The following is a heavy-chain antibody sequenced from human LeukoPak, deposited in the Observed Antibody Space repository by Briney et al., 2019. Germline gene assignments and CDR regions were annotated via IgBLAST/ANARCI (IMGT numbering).Heavy chain of an antibody. Sequence: GGSLRLSCAASGFTFSNAWMSWVRQAPGKGLEWVGRIKSKTDGGTTDYAAPVRGRFTISRDDSKNTLYLQMNSLKTEDTAVYYCTTDYGDYVGYYYGMDVWGQGTTVTVSS. CDR2: IKSKTDGGTT. D-gene: IGHD4-17*01. J-gene: IGHJ6*02. CDR1: GFTFSNAW. CDR3: TTDYGDYVGYYYGMDV. V-gene: IGHV3-15*01.